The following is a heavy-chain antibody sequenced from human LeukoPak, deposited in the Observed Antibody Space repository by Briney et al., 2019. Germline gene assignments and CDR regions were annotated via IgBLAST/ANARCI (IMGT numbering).Heavy chain of an antibody. CDR2: IYYSGST. D-gene: IGHD5-24*01. V-gene: IGHV4-39*01. Sequence: SQTLSLTCTVSGGSISSSSYYWGWIRQPPGKGLEWIGSIYYSGSTYYNPSLKSRVTISVDTSKNQFSLKLSSVTAADTAVYYCARQREMATRDAFDIWGQGTTVTVSS. J-gene: IGHJ3*02. CDR3: ARQREMATRDAFDI. CDR1: GGSISSSSYY.